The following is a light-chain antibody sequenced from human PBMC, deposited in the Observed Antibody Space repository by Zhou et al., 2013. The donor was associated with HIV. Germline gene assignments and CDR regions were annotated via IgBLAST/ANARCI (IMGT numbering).Light chain of an antibody. CDR3: QQYKSYPFT. CDR2: GAS. J-gene: IGKJ3*01. Sequence: DIQMTQSPSSLSASVGDRVTITCRASQDITHYLAWFQQKPGKAPKLLIYGASILHSGVPSRFSGSGSGTDFSLTISSLQPEDFATYYCQQYKSYPFTFGPGTKV. V-gene: IGKV1-16*01. CDR1: QDITHY.